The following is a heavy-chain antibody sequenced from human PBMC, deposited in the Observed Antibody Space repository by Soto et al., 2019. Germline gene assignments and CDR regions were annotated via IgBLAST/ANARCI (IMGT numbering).Heavy chain of an antibody. D-gene: IGHD6-13*01. CDR1: GGTFSSYA. CDR3: VSSRTDCYFYGRAV. Sequence: QVKLVQSGAEVKKPGSSVKVSCKASGGTFSSYAISWVRQAPGQGLEWMGGIIPIFGTPNYAQKFQGRVTITADESSTTSYIDLSCLRSEDADVVYCVSSRTDCYFYGRAVWGEGTIVSVAS. V-gene: IGHV1-69*12. CDR2: IIPIFGTP. J-gene: IGHJ6*04.